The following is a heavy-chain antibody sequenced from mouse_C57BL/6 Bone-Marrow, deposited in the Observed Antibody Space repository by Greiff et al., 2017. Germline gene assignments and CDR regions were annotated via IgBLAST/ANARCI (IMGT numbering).Heavy chain of an antibody. Sequence: VKLQESGPELVKPGASVKISCKASGYAFTSSWMNWVKQRPGQGLEWIGRIYPGDGDTNYNGKFKGKATLTADKSSSTAYMQLSSLTSEDSAVYFCARGLGRWFFDVWGTGTTLTVSS. CDR2: IYPGDGDT. J-gene: IGHJ1*03. CDR3: ARGLGRWFFDV. D-gene: IGHD3-3*01. V-gene: IGHV1-82*01. CDR1: GYAFTSSW.